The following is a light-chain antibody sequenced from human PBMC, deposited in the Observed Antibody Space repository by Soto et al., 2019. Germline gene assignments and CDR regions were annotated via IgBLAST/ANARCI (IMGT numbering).Light chain of an antibody. Sequence: NFMMTQPHSVSESPGKTVTISCTSSSGSIASNNVQWYQQRPGSAPTPVIYEDNERPSGVPDRSSGTIDSSSNSAALTISGLKTDNDADYYCQTYHRGNVVFGGWTKLTVL. CDR3: QTYHRGNVV. J-gene: IGLJ2*01. CDR2: EDN. CDR1: SGSIASNN. V-gene: IGLV6-57*04.